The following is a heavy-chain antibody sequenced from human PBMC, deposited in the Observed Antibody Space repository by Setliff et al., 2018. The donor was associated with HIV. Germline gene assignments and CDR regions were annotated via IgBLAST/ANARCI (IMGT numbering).Heavy chain of an antibody. V-gene: IGHV1-3*01. CDR2: INPGNGNT. J-gene: IGHJ6*03. D-gene: IGHD6-19*01. CDR1: GYTFTNYA. Sequence: ASVKVSCKASGYTFTNYAIHWVRQAPGQRLEWMGWINPGNGNTKYSQKFQGRVTITRDTSATTAYMELSSLRSEDTAVYYCARDRWVWGGSDSGYYYYFMDVWGKGTTVTVSS. CDR3: ARDRWVWGGSDSGYYYYFMDV.